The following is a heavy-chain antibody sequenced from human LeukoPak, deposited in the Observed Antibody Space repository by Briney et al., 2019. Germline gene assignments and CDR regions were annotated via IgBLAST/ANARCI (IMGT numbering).Heavy chain of an antibody. D-gene: IGHD3-10*02. CDR2: FDPEDGET. Sequence: GASVKVSCKVSGYTLTELSMHWVRQAPGKGLEWMGGFDPEDGETIYAQKFQGRVTMTEDTSTDTAYMELSSLRSEDTAVYYCATGLFRVAAFDTWGQGTMVTVSS. V-gene: IGHV1-24*01. CDR3: ATGLFRVAAFDT. J-gene: IGHJ3*02. CDR1: GYTLTELS.